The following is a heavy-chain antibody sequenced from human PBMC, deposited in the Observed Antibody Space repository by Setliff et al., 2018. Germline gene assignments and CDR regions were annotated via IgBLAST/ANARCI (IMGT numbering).Heavy chain of an antibody. D-gene: IGHD5-18*01. V-gene: IGHV3-73*01. J-gene: IGHJ3*02. CDR3: TFARDGYDVFDI. CDR2: IRGRTDNYAT. CDR1: GFSFSGSA. Sequence: PGGSLRLSCAASGFSFSGSAVYWVRQASVKGLEWIGRIRGRTDNYATAYAASVRGRFTISRDDSKNTAYPQMNSLKTEDTAVYYCTFARDGYDVFDIWGQGTMVTVSS.